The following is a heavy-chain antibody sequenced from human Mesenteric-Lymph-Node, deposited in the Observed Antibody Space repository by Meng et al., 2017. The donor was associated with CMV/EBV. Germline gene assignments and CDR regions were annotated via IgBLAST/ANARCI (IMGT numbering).Heavy chain of an antibody. CDR2: ISSSGTTI. D-gene: IGHD3-10*01. V-gene: IGHV3-11*04. Sequence: GGSLRLSCAASGFTFSDYYMNWIRQAPGKGLEWVSYISSSGTTIYYADSVKGRFTISRDNSKNTLYLQMNSLRAEDTAVYYCARDRGVGYYGSGSYYNPPYYYGMDVWGQGTTVTVSS. CDR1: GFTFSDYY. J-gene: IGHJ6*02. CDR3: ARDRGVGYYGSGSYYNPPYYYGMDV.